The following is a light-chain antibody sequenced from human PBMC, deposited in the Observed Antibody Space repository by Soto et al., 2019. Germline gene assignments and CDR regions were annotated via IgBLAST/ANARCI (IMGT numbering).Light chain of an antibody. CDR3: QQYGRSPFT. CDR2: GAS. CDR1: QSVSSNY. V-gene: IGKV3-20*01. J-gene: IGKJ3*01. Sequence: EIVLTQSPGTLSLSPGERATLYCRASQSVSSNYLAWYQQKPGQAPRLLIYGASSRATGIPDRFSGSGSGTDFTLTISRLEPEDFAVYYCQQYGRSPFTFGPGTKVDIK.